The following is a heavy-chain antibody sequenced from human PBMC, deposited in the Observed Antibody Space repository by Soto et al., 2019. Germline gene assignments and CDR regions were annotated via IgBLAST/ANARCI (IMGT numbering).Heavy chain of an antibody. CDR1: EFTFSNYA. D-gene: IGHD4-17*01. CDR3: ARGPPYSDSYFDH. CDR2: ISYDGNNK. V-gene: IGHV3-30*01. Sequence: PGGSLRLSCAASEFTFSNYAMHWVRQAPGKSLQWLAVISYDGNNKYYADSVEGRFTISRDNSKNTVYLQMNSLRLEDTAVYYCARGPPYSDSYFDHWGQGTLVTVSS. J-gene: IGHJ4*02.